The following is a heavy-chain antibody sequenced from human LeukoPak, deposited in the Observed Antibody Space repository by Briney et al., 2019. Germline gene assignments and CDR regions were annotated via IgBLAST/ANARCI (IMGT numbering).Heavy chain of an antibody. Sequence: SVKVSCKASGGTFSSYAISWVRQAPGQGLEWMGRIIAIFGTANYAQKFQGRVTITTDESTSAAYMELSSLRSEDTAVYYCARDARIPYYFDYWGQGTLATVSS. CDR3: ARDARIPYYFDY. D-gene: IGHD2-15*01. V-gene: IGHV1-69*05. J-gene: IGHJ4*02. CDR2: IIAIFGTA. CDR1: GGTFSSYA.